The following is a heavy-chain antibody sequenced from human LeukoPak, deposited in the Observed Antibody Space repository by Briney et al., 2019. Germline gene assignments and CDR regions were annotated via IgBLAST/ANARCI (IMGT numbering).Heavy chain of an antibody. Sequence: ASVKVSCKASGGTFSSYAISWVRQAPGQGLEWMGGIIPIFGTANYAQKFQGRVTITADESTSTAYMELSSLRSEDTAVYYCATGLRETLFDYWGRGTLVTVSS. J-gene: IGHJ4*02. CDR2: IIPIFGTA. CDR1: GGTFSSYA. CDR3: ATGLRETLFDY. V-gene: IGHV1-69*13. D-gene: IGHD3-16*01.